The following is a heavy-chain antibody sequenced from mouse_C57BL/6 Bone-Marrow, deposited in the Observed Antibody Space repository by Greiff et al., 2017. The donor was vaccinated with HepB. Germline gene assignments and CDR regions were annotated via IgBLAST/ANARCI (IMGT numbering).Heavy chain of an antibody. Sequence: VQLQQSGAELVKPGASVKISCKASGYAFSSYWMNWVKQRPGKGLEWIGQIYPGDGDTNYNGKFKGKATLTADKSSSTAYMQLSSLTSEDSAVYYCARLWLRRWYFDVWGTGTTVTVSS. CDR3: ARLWLRRWYFDV. CDR1: GYAFSSYW. J-gene: IGHJ1*03. V-gene: IGHV1-80*01. CDR2: IYPGDGDT. D-gene: IGHD2-2*01.